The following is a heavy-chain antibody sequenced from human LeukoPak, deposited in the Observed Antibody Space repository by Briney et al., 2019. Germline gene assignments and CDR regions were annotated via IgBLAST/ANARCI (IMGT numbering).Heavy chain of an antibody. CDR3: ARAGVFWSGSRFDY. CDR1: GGSFSSGDYY. V-gene: IGHV4-30-4*08. J-gene: IGHJ4*02. D-gene: IGHD3-3*01. Sequence: PPQTLSLTCTVSGGSFSSGDYYWSWIRQPPGKGLEWIGYIYYSGSTYYNPSLKSRLTISVDTSKNQFSLKLSSVTAADTAVYYCARAGVFWSGSRFDYWGPGALVTVSS. CDR2: IYYSGST.